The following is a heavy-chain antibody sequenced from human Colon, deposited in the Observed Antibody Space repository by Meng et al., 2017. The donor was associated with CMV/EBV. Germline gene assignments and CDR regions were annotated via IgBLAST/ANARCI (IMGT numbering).Heavy chain of an antibody. J-gene: IGHJ6*02. Sequence: SVKVSCKASGGTFSSYAISWVRQAPGQGLEWMGGIIPIFGTANYAQKSQGRVTITTDESTSTAYMELSSLRSEDTAVYYCASYPRYSHGGRYYYYYGMDVWGQGTTVTVSS. CDR2: IIPIFGTA. D-gene: IGHD3-9*01. CDR1: GGTFSSYA. CDR3: ASYPRYSHGGRYYYYYGMDV. V-gene: IGHV1-69*05.